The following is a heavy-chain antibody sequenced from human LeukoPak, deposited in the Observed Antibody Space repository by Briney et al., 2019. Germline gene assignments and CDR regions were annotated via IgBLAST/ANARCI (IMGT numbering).Heavy chain of an antibody. J-gene: IGHJ4*02. CDR3: ARDARYSSSSRYFDY. V-gene: IGHV3-11*06. CDR1: GFTFSDYY. Sequence: KTGGSLRLSCAASGFTFSDYYMSWIRQAPGRGLEWVSSISSSSSYIYYADSVKGRFTISRDNAKNSLYLQMNSLRAEDTAVYYCARDARYSSSSRYFDYWGQGTLITVSS. D-gene: IGHD6-6*01. CDR2: ISSSSSYI.